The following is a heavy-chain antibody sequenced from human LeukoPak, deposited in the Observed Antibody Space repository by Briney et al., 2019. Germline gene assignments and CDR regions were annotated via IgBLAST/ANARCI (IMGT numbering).Heavy chain of an antibody. J-gene: IGHJ4*02. V-gene: IGHV4-31*03. CDR1: GVSISSGGYY. CDR2: IYYSGST. CDR3: ARRGYDSSGYYYAY. Sequence: PSQTLSLTCTVSGVSISSGGYYWSWIRQHPGKGLEWIGYIYYSGSTYYNPSLKSRVTISVDTSKNQFSLKLSSVTAADTAVYYCARRGYDSSGYYYAYWGQGTLVTVSS. D-gene: IGHD3-22*01.